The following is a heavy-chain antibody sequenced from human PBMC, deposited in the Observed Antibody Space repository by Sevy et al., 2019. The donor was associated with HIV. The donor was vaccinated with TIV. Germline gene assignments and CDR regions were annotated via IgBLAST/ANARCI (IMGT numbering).Heavy chain of an antibody. J-gene: IGHJ4*02. D-gene: IGHD3-22*01. V-gene: IGHV1-24*01. CDR3: ATTKDYYESSGYPFDY. CDR1: GYTLTQLS. Sequence: ASVKVSCKVSGYTLTQLSMNWVRQAPGKGLKWMGSFDPEVGETTYAQKFQGRVTMTEDRSTDTAYMDLSSLRSEDTAVYYCATTKDYYESSGYPFDYWGQGTLVTVSS. CDR2: FDPEVGET.